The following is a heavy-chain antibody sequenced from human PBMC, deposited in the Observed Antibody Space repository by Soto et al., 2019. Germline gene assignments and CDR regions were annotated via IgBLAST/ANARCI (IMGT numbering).Heavy chain of an antibody. D-gene: IGHD4-17*01. V-gene: IGHV4-31*03. Sequence: QVQLQESGPGLVKPSQTLSLTCTVSGGSISSGGYYWSWIRQHPGKGLEWIGYIYYSGSTYYNPSLKSRVTKSVDTSKNQFSLKLSSVTAADTAVYYCARLSTTVTTSWYFDLWGRGTLVTVSS. CDR3: ARLSTTVTTSWYFDL. CDR2: IYYSGST. J-gene: IGHJ2*01. CDR1: GGSISSGGYY.